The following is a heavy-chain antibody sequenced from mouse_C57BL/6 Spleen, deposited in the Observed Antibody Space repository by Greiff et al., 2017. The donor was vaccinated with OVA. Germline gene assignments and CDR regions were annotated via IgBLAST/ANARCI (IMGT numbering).Heavy chain of an antibody. Sequence: EVHLVESGAELVRPGASVKLSCTASGFNIKDDYMNWVKQRPEQGLEWIGWIDPENGDTEYASKFQGKATITADTSSNTAYLQLSSLTSEDTAVYYCTTRYDYDEGYAMDYWGQGTSVTVSS. CDR3: TTRYDYDEGYAMDY. D-gene: IGHD2-4*01. J-gene: IGHJ4*01. V-gene: IGHV14-4*01. CDR2: IDPENGDT. CDR1: GFNIKDDY.